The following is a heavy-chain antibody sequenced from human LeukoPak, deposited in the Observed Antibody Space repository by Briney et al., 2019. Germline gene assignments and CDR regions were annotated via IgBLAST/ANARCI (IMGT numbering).Heavy chain of an antibody. CDR2: INGDGSGT. D-gene: IGHD4-11*01. Sequence: GGSLRLSCAASGFSFSTYWMQWVRQAPGKGLVWVSHINGDGSGTTYADSVKGRFIISRDNAKNTLYLQMNSLRAEDTAVYYCVRDNYGVDYWGQGTLVTVSS. J-gene: IGHJ4*02. V-gene: IGHV3-74*01. CDR3: VRDNYGVDY. CDR1: GFSFSTYW.